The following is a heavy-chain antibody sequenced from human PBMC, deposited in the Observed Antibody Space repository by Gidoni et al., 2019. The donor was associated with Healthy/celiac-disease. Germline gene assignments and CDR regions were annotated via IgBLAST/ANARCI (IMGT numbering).Heavy chain of an antibody. CDR3: ARPDYCSGGSCYSPWFDP. Sequence: QLQLQESGPGLVTPSETLSLTCTVSGGSLSSSSYYWGWIRQPPGKGLAWIGSIYYSGGTYYNPSLKSRVTISVDTSKNQFSLKLSSVTAADTAVYYCARPDYCSGGSCYSPWFDPWGQGTLVTVSS. D-gene: IGHD2-15*01. CDR2: IYYSGGT. V-gene: IGHV4-39*01. J-gene: IGHJ5*02. CDR1: GGSLSSSSYY.